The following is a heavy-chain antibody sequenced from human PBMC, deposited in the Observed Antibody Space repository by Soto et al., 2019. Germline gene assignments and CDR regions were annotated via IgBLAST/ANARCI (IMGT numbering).Heavy chain of an antibody. J-gene: IGHJ4*02. CDR2: ISYDGSNK. V-gene: IGHV3-30*03. D-gene: IGHD5-12*01. Sequence: QVQLVESGGGVVQPGRSLRLSCAASGFTFSSYGMHWVRQAPGKGLEWVAVISYDGSNKYYADSVKGRFTISRDNSKNTLYPQMNSLRAEDTAVYYCARAGRDGYNEGDYWGQGTLVTVSS. CDR3: ARAGRDGYNEGDY. CDR1: GFTFSSYG.